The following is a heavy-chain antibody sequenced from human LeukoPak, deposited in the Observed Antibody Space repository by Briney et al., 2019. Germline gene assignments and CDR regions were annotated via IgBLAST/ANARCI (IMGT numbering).Heavy chain of an antibody. J-gene: IGHJ4*02. CDR2: ISGSGGST. D-gene: IGHD3-10*01. CDR1: GFTFSSYA. V-gene: IGHV3-23*01. Sequence: GGSLRLSCAASGFTFSSYAMSWVRQAPGKGLEWVSAISGSGGSTYYADSVKGRFTISRDNAKNSLYLQMNSLRAEDTAVYYCARDQYGSGSYDFDYWGQGTLVAVSS. CDR3: ARDQYGSGSYDFDY.